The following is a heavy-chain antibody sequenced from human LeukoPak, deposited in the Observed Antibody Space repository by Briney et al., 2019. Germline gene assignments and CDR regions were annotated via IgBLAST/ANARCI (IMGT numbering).Heavy chain of an antibody. J-gene: IGHJ4*02. V-gene: IGHV3-11*01. D-gene: IGHD3-22*01. CDR2: ISSSGSTI. Sequence: GGSLRLSCAASGFTFSDYYMSWIRQAPGKGLEWVSYISSSGSTIYYADSVKGRSTISGDNAKNSLYLQMNSLRAEDTAVYYCARDNYYDSSGSDYFDYWGQGTLVTVSS. CDR3: ARDNYYDSSGSDYFDY. CDR1: GFTFSDYY.